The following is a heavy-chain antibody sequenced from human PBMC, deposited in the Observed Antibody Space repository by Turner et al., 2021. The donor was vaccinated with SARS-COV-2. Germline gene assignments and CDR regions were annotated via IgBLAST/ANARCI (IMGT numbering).Heavy chain of an antibody. Sequence: VQLVEPGGGLIQPGGSLRLSCAASGLIVSSNYMNWVRQAPGKGLEWVSVIYSGGSTYYADSVKGRFTISRDNSKNTLYLQMNSLRAEDTAVYYCARDLGTYGVDVWGQGTTVTVSS. V-gene: IGHV3-53*01. J-gene: IGHJ6*02. CDR2: IYSGGST. CDR1: GLIVSSNY. D-gene: IGHD6-13*01. CDR3: ARDLGTYGVDV.